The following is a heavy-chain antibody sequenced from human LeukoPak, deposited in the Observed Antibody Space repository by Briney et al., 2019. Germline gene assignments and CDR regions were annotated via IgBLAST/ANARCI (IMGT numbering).Heavy chain of an antibody. CDR2: IYYSGST. Sequence: PSETLSLTCTVSGGSISSYYWSWIRQPPGKGLEWIGYIYYSGSTNYNPSLKGRVTISVYTSKNQFSLKLSSLTAAGTAVDDSARSPLDSGSYCSFDYWGQGTLVTVSS. CDR3: ARSPLDSGSYCSFDY. J-gene: IGHJ4*02. D-gene: IGHD3-10*01. CDR1: GGSISSYY. V-gene: IGHV4-59*01.